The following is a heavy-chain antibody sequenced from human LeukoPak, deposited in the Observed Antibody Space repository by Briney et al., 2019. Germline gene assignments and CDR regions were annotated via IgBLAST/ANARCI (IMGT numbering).Heavy chain of an antibody. CDR3: ARDSGSYLGHDAFDI. CDR2: ISYDGSNK. CDR1: GFTFSSYA. V-gene: IGHV3-30*04. D-gene: IGHD1-26*01. Sequence: GGSLRLSCAASGFTFSSYAMRWVRQAPGKGLEWVAVISYDGSNKYYADSVKGRFTISRDNSKNTLYLQMNSLRAEDTAVYYCARDSGSYLGHDAFDIWGQGTMVTVSS. J-gene: IGHJ3*02.